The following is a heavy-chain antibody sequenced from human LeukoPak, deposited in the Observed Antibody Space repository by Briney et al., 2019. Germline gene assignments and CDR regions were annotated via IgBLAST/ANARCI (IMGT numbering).Heavy chain of an antibody. J-gene: IGHJ4*02. D-gene: IGHD2-21*02. CDR3: ARDPYCGGDCSNFDY. V-gene: IGHV3-30-3*01. CDR1: GFTFSSYA. Sequence: GRSLRLSCAASGFTFSSYAMHWVRQAPGKGLEWVAVISYDGSNKYYADSVKGRFTISRDNSKNTLYLQMNSLRAEDTAVYYCARDPYCGGDCSNFDYWGQGTLVTVSS. CDR2: ISYDGSNK.